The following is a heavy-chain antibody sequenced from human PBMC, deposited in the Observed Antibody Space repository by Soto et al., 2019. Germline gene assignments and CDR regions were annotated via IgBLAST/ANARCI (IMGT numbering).Heavy chain of an antibody. D-gene: IGHD3-22*01. J-gene: IGHJ4*02. CDR2: ISAYNGNT. V-gene: IGHV1-18*01. CDR1: GYTFTSYA. CDR3: ARAGEWYYYDSSGSHFDY. Sequence: ASVKVSCKASGYTFTSYAMHWVRQAPGQGLEWMGWISAYNGNTNYAQKLQGRVTMTTDTSTSTAYMELRSLRSDDTAVYYCARAGEWYYYDSSGSHFDYWGQGTLVTVSS.